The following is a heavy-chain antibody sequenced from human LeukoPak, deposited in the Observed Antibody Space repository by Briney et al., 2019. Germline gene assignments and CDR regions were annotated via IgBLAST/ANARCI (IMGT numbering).Heavy chain of an antibody. J-gene: IGHJ4*02. V-gene: IGHV3-23*01. Sequence: PGGSLRLSCAASGFSFGSHPMNWIRQAPGKGLEWGSGITVSGDYTYYIDSVQGRFTISRDNSKNMLFLQMNSLRAEDTAVYYCARGVMAARLYYFDYWGRGVLVTVSS. CDR3: ARGVMAARLYYFDY. D-gene: IGHD2-21*01. CDR1: GFSFGSHP. CDR2: ITVSGDYT.